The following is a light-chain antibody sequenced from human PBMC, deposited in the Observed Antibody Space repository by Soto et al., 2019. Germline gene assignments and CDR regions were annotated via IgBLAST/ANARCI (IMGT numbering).Light chain of an antibody. CDR1: QSVNRY. J-gene: IGKJ5*01. CDR2: YAS. CDR3: QQRSNWPPIT. V-gene: IGKV3-11*01. Sequence: EIVWTQSPATLSLSPGARATPSCRASQSVNRYLAWYQQKPGQAPRLLIYYASNRAAGTPARFSGSGSGTDFTLTISSLEPEDFAVYYCQQRSNWPPITFGQGTRLEIK.